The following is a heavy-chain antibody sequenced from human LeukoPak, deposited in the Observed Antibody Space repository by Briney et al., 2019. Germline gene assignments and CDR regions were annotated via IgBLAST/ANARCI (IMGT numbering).Heavy chain of an antibody. CDR2: MNHSGST. CDR3: ARALGYQLLFDY. J-gene: IGHJ4*02. V-gene: IGHV4-34*01. D-gene: IGHD2-2*01. CDR1: GGSFSGYY. Sequence: PSETLSLTCTVYGGSFSGYYWSWIRQPPGKGLDWIGEMNHSGSTNYNRSLKTRVTISVDTYKNQFSLKLSSVTAADTAVYYCARALGYQLLFDYWGQGTLVTVSS.